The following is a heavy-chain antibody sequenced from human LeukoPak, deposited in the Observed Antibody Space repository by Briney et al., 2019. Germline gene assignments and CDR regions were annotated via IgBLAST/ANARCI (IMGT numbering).Heavy chain of an antibody. V-gene: IGHV4-59*01. Sequence: PSETLSLTCSVSGGSISSYYWSWIRQPPGKGLEWIGYIYYSGSTNYNPSLKSRGTISVDTSKNQFSLKLSSVTAADTAVYYCARTTEGYCRGRSCYSYYYYMDVWGKGTTVTVSS. D-gene: IGHD2-15*01. CDR2: IYYSGST. CDR3: ARTTEGYCRGRSCYSYYYYMDV. J-gene: IGHJ6*03. CDR1: GGSISSYY.